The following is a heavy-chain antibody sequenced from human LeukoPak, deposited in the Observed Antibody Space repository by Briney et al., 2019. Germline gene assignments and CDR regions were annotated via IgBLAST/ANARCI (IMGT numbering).Heavy chain of an antibody. CDR1: GYSISSGYY. J-gene: IGHJ5*02. D-gene: IGHD3-3*01. V-gene: IGHV4-61*01. CDR3: ARLYDFWSGPGVWFDP. CDR2: IYYSGST. Sequence: SETLSLTCAVSGYSISSGYYWSWIRQPPGKGLEWIGYIYYSGSTNYNPSLKSRVTISVDTSKNQFSLKLSSVTAADTAVYYCARLYDFWSGPGVWFDPWGQGTLVAVSS.